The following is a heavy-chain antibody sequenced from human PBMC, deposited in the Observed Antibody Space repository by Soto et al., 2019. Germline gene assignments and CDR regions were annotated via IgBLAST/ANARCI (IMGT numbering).Heavy chain of an antibody. CDR3: AREGRIQPNYYYYGMDV. CDR1: GYTFTGYY. J-gene: IGHJ6*02. D-gene: IGHD5-18*01. CDR2: INPNSGGT. Sequence: RASVKVSCKASGYTFTGYYMHWVRQAPGQGLEWMGWINPNSGGTNYAQKFQGRVTMTRDTSISTAYMELSRLRSDDTAVYYCAREGRIQPNYYYYGMDVWGQGTTVTVSS. V-gene: IGHV1-2*02.